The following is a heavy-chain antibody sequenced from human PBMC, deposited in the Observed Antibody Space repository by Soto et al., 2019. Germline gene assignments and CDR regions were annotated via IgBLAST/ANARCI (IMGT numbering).Heavy chain of an antibody. V-gene: IGHV3-30*18. Sequence: QVQLVESGGGVVQPGRSLRLSCAASGFTFSRYGMHWVRQSPGKGLEWLAVISDDGSNKYYADSVKGRFTISRDNSKNKLYLQMNSLRAEDTAVYYCAKDESPLTEDYFYYYDMDVWGKGTTVTVSS. J-gene: IGHJ6*03. CDR2: ISDDGSNK. D-gene: IGHD7-27*01. CDR3: AKDESPLTEDYFYYYDMDV. CDR1: GFTFSRYG.